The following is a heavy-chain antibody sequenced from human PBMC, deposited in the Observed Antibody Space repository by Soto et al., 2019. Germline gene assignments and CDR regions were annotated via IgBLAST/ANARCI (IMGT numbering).Heavy chain of an antibody. V-gene: IGHV3-30-3*01. CDR3: ARDLFRSPLLVMISDNYFDY. D-gene: IGHD3-9*01. J-gene: IGHJ4*02. Sequence: GGSLRLSCAASGFTFSSYAMHWVRQAPGKGLEWVAVISYDGSNKYYAESVKGRFTISRDNSKNMLYLQMNSLRAEDTALYFCARDLFRSPLLVMISDNYFDYWGQGTLVTVSS. CDR2: ISYDGSNK. CDR1: GFTFSSYA.